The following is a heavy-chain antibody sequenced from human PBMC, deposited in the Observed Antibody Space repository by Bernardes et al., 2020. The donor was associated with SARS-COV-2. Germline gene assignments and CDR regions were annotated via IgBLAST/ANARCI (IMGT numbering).Heavy chain of an antibody. CDR3: VRTYSYYYYYALDV. J-gene: IGHJ6*02. V-gene: IGHV1-2*02. CDR1: GYTFTGYY. D-gene: IGHD2-21*01. CDR2: INPNSGGT. Sequence: ASVKVSCKASGYTFTGYYMHWVRQAPGQGLEWMGWINPNSGGTNYAQKFQGRVTMTRDTSISTAYMELSRLRSDDTAIYYCVRTYSYYYYYALDVWGQGTTVTVSS.